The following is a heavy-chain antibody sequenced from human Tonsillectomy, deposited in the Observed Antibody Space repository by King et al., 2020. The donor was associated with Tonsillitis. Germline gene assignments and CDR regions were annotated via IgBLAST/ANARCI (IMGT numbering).Heavy chain of an antibody. D-gene: IGHD2-2*01. Sequence: VQLVESGGGLVKPGGSLRLSCAASGFTFSDYYMSWIRQAPGKGLEWVSYISSSGSTIYYADSVKGRFTISRDNAKNSLYLQMNSLRAEDTAVYYCARDQVVVVPAATPYYYYYGMDVWGQGTTVTVSS. CDR3: ARDQVVVVPAATPYYYYYGMDV. CDR1: GFTFSDYY. J-gene: IGHJ6*02. CDR2: ISSSGSTI. V-gene: IGHV3-11*01.